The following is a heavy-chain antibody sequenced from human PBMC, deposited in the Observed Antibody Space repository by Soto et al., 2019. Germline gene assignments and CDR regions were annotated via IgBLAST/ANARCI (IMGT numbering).Heavy chain of an antibody. J-gene: IGHJ3*02. V-gene: IGHV4-31*03. D-gene: IGHD4-17*01. CDR3: ARDGLITDYGGLI. CDR2: IYYSGSA. CDR1: GGTISSGSYY. Sequence: SETLSLTCTVSGGTISSGSYYWSWIRQHPGKGLEWIGYIYYSGSAYYNPSLKSRVTISVDTSKNQFSLKLSSVTAADTAVYYCARDGLITDYGGLIWGQGTMVTVSS.